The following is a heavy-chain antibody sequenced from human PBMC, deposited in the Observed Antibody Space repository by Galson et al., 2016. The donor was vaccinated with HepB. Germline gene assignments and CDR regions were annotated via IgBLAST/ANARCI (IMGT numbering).Heavy chain of an antibody. D-gene: IGHD1-1*01. CDR3: ARGDYRVTTSGTYFDH. CDR1: GFIFRSYW. J-gene: IGHJ4*02. Sequence: SLRLSCAASGFIFRSYWMSWVRQAPGKGLEWVANINQDGSEKYYLDSVKGRFTISRDNAKNSLSLQMNSLRAEDTAVYYCARGDYRVTTSGTYFDHWGQGTLVTVSS. CDR2: INQDGSEK. V-gene: IGHV3-7*01.